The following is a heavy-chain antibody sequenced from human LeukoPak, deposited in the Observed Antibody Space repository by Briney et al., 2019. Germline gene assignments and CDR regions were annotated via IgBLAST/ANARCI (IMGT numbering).Heavy chain of an antibody. CDR2: IWYDGSNK. D-gene: IGHD3-22*01. J-gene: IGHJ4*02. V-gene: IGHV3-33*01. Sequence: GGSLRLSCAASGFTFSSYGMHWVRQAPGKGLEWVAVIWYDGSNKYYADSVKGRFTISRDNSKNTLYLQMNSVRAEDTAVYYCARASYYYDSSGSYYFDYWGQGTLVTVSS. CDR1: GFTFSSYG. CDR3: ARASYYYDSSGSYYFDY.